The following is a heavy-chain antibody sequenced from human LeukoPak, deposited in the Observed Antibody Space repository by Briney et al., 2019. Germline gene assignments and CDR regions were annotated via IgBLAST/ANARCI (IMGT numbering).Heavy chain of an antibody. CDR3: AREVGYCSSTSCSYFDY. Sequence: GGSLRLSCAASGFTFSSYSMNWVRQAPGKGLEWVSSISSSSSYIYYADSVKGRFTISRDNAKNSLYLQMNSLRAEDTAVYYCAREVGYCSSTSCSYFDYWGQGTLVTVSS. CDR2: ISSSSSYI. J-gene: IGHJ4*02. D-gene: IGHD2-2*01. V-gene: IGHV3-21*01. CDR1: GFTFSSYS.